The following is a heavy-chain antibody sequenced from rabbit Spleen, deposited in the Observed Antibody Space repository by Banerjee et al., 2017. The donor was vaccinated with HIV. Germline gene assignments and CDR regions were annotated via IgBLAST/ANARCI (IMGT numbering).Heavy chain of an antibody. CDR3: ARDLPTVIGWNLNL. CDR2: INTATAKG. V-gene: IGHV1S45*01. Sequence: QEQLEESGGGLVKPEGSLTLTCKASGFSFSDRDVMCWVRQAPGKGLEWIACINTATAKGVYASWVNGRFTISKTSSTTVTLQMTSLTAADTATYFCARDLPTVIGWNLNLWGPGTLVTVS. J-gene: IGHJ4*01. D-gene: IGHD2-1*01. CDR1: GFSFSDRDV.